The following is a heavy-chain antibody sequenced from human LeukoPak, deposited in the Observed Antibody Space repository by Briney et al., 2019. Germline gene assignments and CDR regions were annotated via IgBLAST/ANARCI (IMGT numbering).Heavy chain of an antibody. V-gene: IGHV3-23*01. CDR2: ISASGHYI. CDR1: GFTFGSFA. CDR3: ARDGSWGDYQFYFYMDV. J-gene: IGHJ6*03. Sequence: GGALRLSCEASGFTFGSFAMRWVRQAPGKGLEWLSGISASGHYIYNADSVKGRVSISRDNSKNTLYIEMNSLRAEDTAVYYCARDGSWGDYQFYFYMDVWGKGTTVTVSS. D-gene: IGHD2-2*01.